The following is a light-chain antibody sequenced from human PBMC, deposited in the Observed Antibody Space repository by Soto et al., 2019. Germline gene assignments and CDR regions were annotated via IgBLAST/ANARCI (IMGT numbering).Light chain of an antibody. Sequence: DIVLSQSPGTLSLSPGERGTLSCRASQSVSGSFLAWYQQKPGQAPRLLLYGASTRATGIPDRFSGSRSGTDFTLTVSRLEPEDFAVYYCQQYNSSPRTFGQGTKVDIK. V-gene: IGKV3-20*01. J-gene: IGKJ1*01. CDR3: QQYNSSPRT. CDR2: GAS. CDR1: QSVSGSF.